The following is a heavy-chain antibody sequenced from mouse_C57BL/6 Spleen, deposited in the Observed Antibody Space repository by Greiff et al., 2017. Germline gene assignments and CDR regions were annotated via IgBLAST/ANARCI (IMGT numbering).Heavy chain of an antibody. CDR3: ARIYYYGISYGNYFDY. V-gene: IGHV2-9-1*01. CDR2: IWTGGGT. CDR1: GFSLTSYA. Sequence: QVQLQQSGPGLVAPSQSLSITCTVSGFSLTSYAISWVRQTPGKGLEWLGGIWTGGGTNYNSALKARLSISKDNSKSQVFLKMNSLQTDDTARYYCARIYYYGISYGNYFDYWGQGTTLTVSS. J-gene: IGHJ2*01. D-gene: IGHD1-1*01.